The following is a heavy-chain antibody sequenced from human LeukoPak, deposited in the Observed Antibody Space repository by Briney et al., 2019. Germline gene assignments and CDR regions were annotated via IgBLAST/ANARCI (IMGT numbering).Heavy chain of an antibody. D-gene: IGHD3-22*01. V-gene: IGHV3-23*01. Sequence: GGSLRLSCAASGFTFSSYAMSWVRQAPGKGLEWVSAISGSGGSTYYADSVKGRFTISRDNSKNSLYLQMNSLRAEDTALYYCAREVSEGFDFWGQGTLVTVSS. J-gene: IGHJ4*02. CDR2: ISGSGGST. CDR1: GFTFSSYA. CDR3: AREVSEGFDF.